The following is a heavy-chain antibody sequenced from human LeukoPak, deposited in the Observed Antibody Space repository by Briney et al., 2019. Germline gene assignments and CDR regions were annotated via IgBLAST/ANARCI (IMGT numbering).Heavy chain of an antibody. D-gene: IGHD2-2*01. V-gene: IGHV4-30-2*01. Sequence: SETLSLTCAVSGGSISSGGYSWSWIRQPPGKGLEWIGYIYHSGSTYYNPSLKSRVTISVDRSKNQFSLKLSSVTAADTAVYYCAKGCSSTSCYPYGMDVWGQGTTVTVSS. CDR1: GGSISSGGYS. CDR2: IYHSGST. CDR3: AKGCSSTSCYPYGMDV. J-gene: IGHJ6*02.